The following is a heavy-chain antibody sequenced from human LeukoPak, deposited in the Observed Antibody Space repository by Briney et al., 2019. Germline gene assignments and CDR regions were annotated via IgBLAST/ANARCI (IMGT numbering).Heavy chain of an antibody. CDR2: INDSGSP. CDR3: ARGPHPHWPLGQF. Sequence: SETLSLTCEVNGGSFDDYHWTWIRQSPGKGLEWIGEINDSGSPLYSPSLRSRLAISVDTSKNQFSMTLTSVTVADTAVYYCARGPHPHWPLGQFWGQGSRVTVSS. CDR1: GGSFDDYH. D-gene: IGHD3-16*01. V-gene: IGHV4-34*01. J-gene: IGHJ4*02.